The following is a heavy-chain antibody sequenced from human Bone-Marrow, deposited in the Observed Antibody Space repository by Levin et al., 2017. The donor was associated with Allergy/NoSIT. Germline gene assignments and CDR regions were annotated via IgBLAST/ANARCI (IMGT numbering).Heavy chain of an antibody. D-gene: IGHD2-2*01. V-gene: IGHV1-8*01. CDR1: GYTFTSYD. J-gene: IGHJ6*02. Sequence: ASVKVSCKASGYTFTSYDINWVRQATGQGLEWMGWMNPNSGNTGYAQKFQGRVTMTRNTSISTAYMELSSLRSEDTAVYYCARDVYCSSTSCYWGPYYYYGMDVWGQGTTVTVSS. CDR2: MNPNSGNT. CDR3: ARDVYCSSTSCYWGPYYYYGMDV.